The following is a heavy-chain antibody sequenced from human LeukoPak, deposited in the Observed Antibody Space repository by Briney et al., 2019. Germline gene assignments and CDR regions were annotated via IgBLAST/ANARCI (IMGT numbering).Heavy chain of an antibody. CDR2: ISPDNK. CDR1: GFTVSTYS. V-gene: IGHV3-21*01. D-gene: IGHD5-12*01. J-gene: IGHJ4*02. Sequence: GRSLRLSCAASGFTVSTYSMNWLRLAPGKGLEWVSSISPDNKYYVDSVKGRFTISRDNAKSSLYLQMNSLRAEDTAVYYCVRGGYRGFDYEYWGQGTLVTVSS. CDR3: VRGGYRGFDYEY.